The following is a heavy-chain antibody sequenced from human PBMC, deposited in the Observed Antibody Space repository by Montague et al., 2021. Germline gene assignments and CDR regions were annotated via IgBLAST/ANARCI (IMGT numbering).Heavy chain of an antibody. V-gene: IGHV3-74*01. Sequence: SLRLSCAASGFTFSSYWMHRVRQAPGKGLVWVSRISTDGSSTTYADSVKGRFTTSRDNAKNMLYLQMNSLRAEDTAVYYCTFYKFRETPRGFDYWGQGTLVTVSA. CDR3: TFYKFRETPRGFDY. CDR1: GFTFSSYW. D-gene: IGHD3-10*01. CDR2: ISTDGSST. J-gene: IGHJ4*02.